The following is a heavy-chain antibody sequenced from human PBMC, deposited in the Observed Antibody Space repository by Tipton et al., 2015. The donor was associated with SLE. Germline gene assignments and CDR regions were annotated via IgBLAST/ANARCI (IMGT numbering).Heavy chain of an antibody. CDR2: INHSGST. CDR1: GYSISSGYY. D-gene: IGHD7-27*01. Sequence: LRLSCAVSGYSISSGYYWGWIRQPPGKGLEWIGEINHSGSTNYNPSLKSRATISVDTSKNQFSLKLSSVTAADTAVYYCASTRENWAFDYWGQGTLVTVSS. J-gene: IGHJ4*02. V-gene: IGHV4-38-2*01. CDR3: ASTRENWAFDY.